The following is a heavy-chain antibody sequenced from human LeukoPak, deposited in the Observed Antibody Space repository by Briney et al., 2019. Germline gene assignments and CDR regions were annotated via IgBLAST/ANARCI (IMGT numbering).Heavy chain of an antibody. J-gene: IGHJ4*02. CDR3: ARHGDIVGATEVEGVFDY. D-gene: IGHD1-26*01. Sequence: SETLSLTCTVSGGSISSYYWSWVRQPPGKGLEWIGEINHSGSTNYNPSLKSRVTISVDTSKNQFSLKLSSVTAADTAVYYCARHGDIVGATEVEGVFDYWGQGTLVTVSS. V-gene: IGHV4-34*01. CDR2: INHSGST. CDR1: GGSISSYY.